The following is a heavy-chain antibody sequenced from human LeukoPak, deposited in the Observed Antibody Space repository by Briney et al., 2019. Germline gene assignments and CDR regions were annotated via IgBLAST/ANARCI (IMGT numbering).Heavy chain of an antibody. CDR1: GGSISSSSYY. D-gene: IGHD6-19*01. CDR3: ARHSSGWYYYYYYMDV. V-gene: IGHV4-39*01. CDR2: IYYSGST. J-gene: IGHJ6*03. Sequence: SETLSLTCTVSGGSISSSSYYWGWIRQPPGKGLEWLGSIYYSGSTYYNPSLKSRVTISVDTSKNQFSLKLSSVTAADTAVYYCARHSSGWYYYYYYMDVWGKGTTVTVSS.